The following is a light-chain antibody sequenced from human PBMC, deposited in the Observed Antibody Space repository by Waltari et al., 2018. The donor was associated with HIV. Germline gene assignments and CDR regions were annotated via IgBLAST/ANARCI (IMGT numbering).Light chain of an antibody. Sequence: QSALTQPASVSGSPGQSMTISCPGPSSDFGRYNLVPWYQQHPGKAPKLMIYEVSKRPSGVSNRFSGSKSGNTASLTISGLQAEDEADYYCCSYAGTSTVVFGGGTKLTVL. V-gene: IGLV2-23*02. CDR2: EVS. CDR3: CSYAGTSTVV. J-gene: IGLJ2*01. CDR1: SSDFGRYNL.